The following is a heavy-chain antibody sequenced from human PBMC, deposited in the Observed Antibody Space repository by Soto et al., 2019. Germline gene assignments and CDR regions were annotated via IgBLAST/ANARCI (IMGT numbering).Heavy chain of an antibody. V-gene: IGHV4-34*01. CDR1: GGSFSGYY. CDR2: INHSGST. J-gene: IGHJ4*02. CDR3: ARGSEYVWGSYRSPFDY. D-gene: IGHD3-16*02. Sequence: LSLTCAVYGGSFSGYYWSWIRQPPGKGLEWIGEINHSGSTNYNPSLKSRVTISVDTSKNQFSLKLSSVTAADTAVYYCARGSEYVWGSYRSPFDYWGQGTLVTVSS.